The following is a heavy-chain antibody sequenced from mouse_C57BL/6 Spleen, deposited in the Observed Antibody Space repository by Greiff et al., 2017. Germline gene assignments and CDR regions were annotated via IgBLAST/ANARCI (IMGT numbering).Heavy chain of an antibody. CDR2: IDPSDSYT. CDR3: ARWGYDYGFAY. J-gene: IGHJ3*01. D-gene: IGHD2-4*01. CDR1: GYTFTSYW. V-gene: IGHV1-69*01. Sequence: QVQLQQPGAELVMPGASVKLSCKASGYTFTSYWMHWVKQRPGQGLEWIGEIDPSDSYTNYNQKFKGKSTLTVDKSSSTAYMQLSSLTSEDSAVYYCARWGYDYGFAYWGQGTLVTVSA.